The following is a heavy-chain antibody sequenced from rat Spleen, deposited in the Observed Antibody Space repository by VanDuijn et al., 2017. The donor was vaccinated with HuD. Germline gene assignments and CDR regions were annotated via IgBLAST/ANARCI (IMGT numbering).Heavy chain of an antibody. D-gene: IGHD1-6*01. CDR2: ISSGGGAT. CDR1: GFSFSSFP. CDR3: AGQYYGYTD. Sequence: EVQLVESGGGLVQPGSSLKLSCAASGFSFSSFPMAWVRQAPKQGLEWVATISSGGGATYYSDSVKGRFTISRDNTNSTLYLQMDSLRSEDTATYFCAGQYYGYTDWGQGTLVTVSS. J-gene: IGHJ3*01. V-gene: IGHV5-25*01.